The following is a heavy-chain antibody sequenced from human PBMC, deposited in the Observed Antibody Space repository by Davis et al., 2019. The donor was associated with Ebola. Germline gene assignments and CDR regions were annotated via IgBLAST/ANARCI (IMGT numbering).Heavy chain of an antibody. V-gene: IGHV5-51*01. D-gene: IGHD3-3*02. Sequence: GESLKISCKGSGYTFTTYWIGWVRQMPGKGLEWMGIIYPGDSDTRYSPSFQGQVTISADKSISTAYLQWSSLKASDTAMYYCARRGGWSGAFIDYWGQGTLVTVSS. CDR1: GYTFTTYW. J-gene: IGHJ4*02. CDR2: IYPGDSDT. CDR3: ARRGGWSGAFIDY.